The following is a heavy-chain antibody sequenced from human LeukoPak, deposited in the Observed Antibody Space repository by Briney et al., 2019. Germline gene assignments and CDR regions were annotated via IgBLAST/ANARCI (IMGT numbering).Heavy chain of an antibody. D-gene: IGHD1/OR15-1a*01. CDR3: ARRTPKLYYYYMDV. V-gene: IGHV4-31*03. CDR2: IYYSGST. J-gene: IGHJ6*03. Sequence: SQTLSLTCTVSGGSISSGGYYWSWIRQHPGKGLEWIGYIYYSGSTYYNPSLKSRATISVDTSKNQFSLKLSSVTAADTAVYYCARRTPKLYYYYMDVWAKGPRSPSP. CDR1: GGSISSGGYY.